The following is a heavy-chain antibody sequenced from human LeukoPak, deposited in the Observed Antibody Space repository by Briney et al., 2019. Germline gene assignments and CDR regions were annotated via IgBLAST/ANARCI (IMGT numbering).Heavy chain of an antibody. CDR2: IKQDGSQK. V-gene: IGHV3-7*01. J-gene: IGHJ3*01. CDR1: GFTFNNYW. Sequence: GGSPRLSCAASGFTFNNYWMSWVRQAPGKGLQWVANIKQDGSQKFYVDSVKGRFTISRDNTKNLLYLQMNSLRAEDTAVYYCARGDFSDYGDYVDAFDVWGQGAMVTVSS. CDR3: ARGDFSDYGDYVDAFDV. D-gene: IGHD4-17*01.